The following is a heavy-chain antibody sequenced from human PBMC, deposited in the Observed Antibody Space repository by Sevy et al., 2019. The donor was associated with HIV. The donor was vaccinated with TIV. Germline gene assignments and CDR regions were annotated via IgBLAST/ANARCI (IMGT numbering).Heavy chain of an antibody. CDR1: GFRFSDYG. J-gene: IGHJ6*02. D-gene: IGHD3-3*01. CDR2: IRFDGSMK. Sequence: GGSPRLSCAASGFRFSDYGMHWVRQAPGKGLEWVSLIRFDGSMKYIADSVKGRFTISRDKVKDTLYLQMNSLRPEDTAVYYCAKDHYDYRTGYYRYYGMDVRGQGTTVTVSS. CDR3: AKDHYDYRTGYYRYYGMDV. V-gene: IGHV3-30*02.